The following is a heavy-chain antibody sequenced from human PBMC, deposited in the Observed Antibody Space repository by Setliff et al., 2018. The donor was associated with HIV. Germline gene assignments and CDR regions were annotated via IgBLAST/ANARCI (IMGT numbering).Heavy chain of an antibody. CDR1: GYTFTGYY. Sequence: ASVKVSCKASGYTFTGYYMHWVRQAPGQGLEWMGWINPNSGGTNYAQKFQGRVTMTRDTSISTAYMELSRLVSDDTAVYYGAGGADYYDSSGYRGGGLYYMDVWGKGTTVTVSS. CDR2: INPNSGGT. J-gene: IGHJ6*03. V-gene: IGHV1-2*02. CDR3: AGGADYYDSSGYRGGGLYYMDV. D-gene: IGHD3-22*01.